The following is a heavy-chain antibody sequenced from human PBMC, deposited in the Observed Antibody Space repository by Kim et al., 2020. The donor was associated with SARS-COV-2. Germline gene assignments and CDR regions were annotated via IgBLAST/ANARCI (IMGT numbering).Heavy chain of an antibody. CDR2: GEA. J-gene: IGHJ4*02. V-gene: IGHV1-24*01. Sequence: GEASYAHKIQGRVTMTEDTSTDTAYMVLSSLRSEDTAVYYCATRGLRYGMWGQGTLVTVSS. D-gene: IGHD4-17*01. CDR3: ATRGLRYGM.